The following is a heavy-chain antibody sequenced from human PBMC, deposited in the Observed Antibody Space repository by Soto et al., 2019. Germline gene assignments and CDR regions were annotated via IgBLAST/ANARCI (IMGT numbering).Heavy chain of an antibody. J-gene: IGHJ3*02. CDR3: ARDAGIAVADTPFDI. V-gene: IGHV1-69*08. CDR1: GGTFSSYT. Sequence: QVQLVQSGAEVKKPGSSVKVSCKASGGTFSSYTISWVRQAPGQGLEWMGRIIPILGIANYAQKFQGRVTITADKSTSTVYMGLSSLRSDDTAVYYCARDAGIAVADTPFDIWGQGTMGTVSS. CDR2: IIPILGIA. D-gene: IGHD6-19*01.